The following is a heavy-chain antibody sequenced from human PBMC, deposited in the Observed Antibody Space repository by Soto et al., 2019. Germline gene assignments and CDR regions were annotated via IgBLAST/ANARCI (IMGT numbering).Heavy chain of an antibody. CDR2: IKSKTDGGTT. CDR1: GFTFSDSA. Sequence: GGSLRLSCAASGFTFSDSAIHWVRQAPGKGLEWVGRIKSKTDGGTTDYAAPVKGRFTISRDDSKNTLYLQMNSLKTEDTAVYYCTTDRHYYDSSGYYQTTRWPFDYWGQGTLVTVSS. J-gene: IGHJ4*02. CDR3: TTDRHYYDSSGYYQTTRWPFDY. V-gene: IGHV3-15*01. D-gene: IGHD3-22*01.